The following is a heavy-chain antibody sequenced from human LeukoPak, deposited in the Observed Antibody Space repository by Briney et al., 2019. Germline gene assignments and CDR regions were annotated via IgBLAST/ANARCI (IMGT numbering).Heavy chain of an antibody. CDR2: IYYSGST. CDR1: GGSISSSGYY. CDR3: QREAGYYYDSSGRRSDY. J-gene: IGHJ4*02. V-gene: IGHV4-39*02. D-gene: IGHD3-22*01. Sequence: PSETLSLTCTVSGGSISSSGYYWGWVRQPPGKGLEWIAIIYYSGSTYYNPALNSRVTLSVDTSKNKLSLKLRSLTAADTAVYYCQREAGYYYDSSGRRSDYWGQGTMVTVSS.